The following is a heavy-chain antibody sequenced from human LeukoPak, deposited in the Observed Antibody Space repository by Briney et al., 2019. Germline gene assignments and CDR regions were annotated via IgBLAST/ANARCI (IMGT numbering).Heavy chain of an antibody. CDR2: IWSDGTEK. D-gene: IGHD4-11*01. CDR1: GFTYSHYG. Sequence: PGRSLRLSCTASGFTYSHYGMHWVRQAPGKGLEWVAVIWSDGTEKYYADAVKGRFTISRYNSRNTLYLQMNSLRGEDTAVYYCAKDAQRGFDYSNSLEYWGQGTLVTVSS. V-gene: IGHV3-33*06. CDR3: AKDAQRGFDYSNSLEY. J-gene: IGHJ4*02.